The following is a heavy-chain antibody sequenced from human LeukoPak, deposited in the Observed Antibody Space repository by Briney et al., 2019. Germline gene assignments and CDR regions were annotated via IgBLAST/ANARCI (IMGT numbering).Heavy chain of an antibody. D-gene: IGHD2-21*01. CDR1: GFTFSTYA. CDR2: IIVSGGST. J-gene: IGHJ4*02. CDR3: ARLVDC. Sequence: GGSLRLSFAASGFTFSTYAMSWVRQAPGKGLEWVSTIIVSGGSTFYADSVKGRFTIPRDNSKNPLYLHMNSLRGEDTAVYFCARLVDCWGQGTLVTVSS. V-gene: IGHV3-23*01.